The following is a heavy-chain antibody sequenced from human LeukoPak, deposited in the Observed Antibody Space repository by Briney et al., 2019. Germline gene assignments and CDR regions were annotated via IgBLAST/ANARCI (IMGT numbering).Heavy chain of an antibody. CDR2: INHSGIT. V-gene: IGHV4-34*01. D-gene: IGHD1-20*01. Sequence: SETLSLTCAVYGGSFSGYYWSWIRQPPGKGLEWIGEINHSGITNYNPSLKSRVTISVDTSKNQFSLKLSSVTAADTAVYYCARPGTRYNWNYLDYWGQGTLVTVSS. CDR1: GGSFSGYY. J-gene: IGHJ4*02. CDR3: ARPGTRYNWNYLDY.